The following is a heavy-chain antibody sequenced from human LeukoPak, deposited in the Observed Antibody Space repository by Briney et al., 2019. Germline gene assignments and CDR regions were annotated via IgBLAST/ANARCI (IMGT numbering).Heavy chain of an antibody. CDR2: SDT. J-gene: IGHJ3*02. CDR3: ARRRGYCSGGSCPWAFDI. D-gene: IGHD2-15*01. Sequence: SDTRYSPSFQGQVTISADKSISTAYLQWSSLKASDTAMYYCARRRGYCSGGSCPWAFDIWGQGTMVTVSS. V-gene: IGHV5-51*01.